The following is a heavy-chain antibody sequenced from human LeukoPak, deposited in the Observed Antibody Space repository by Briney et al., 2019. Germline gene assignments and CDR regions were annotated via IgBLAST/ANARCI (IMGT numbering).Heavy chain of an antibody. CDR2: ISPNNGGT. J-gene: IGHJ4*02. D-gene: IGHD2-15*01. CDR3: AREWDCSDGICFPRGFDF. Sequence: GASVKVSCKASGYTFTGNYVHWVRQAPGQGLEWMGWISPNNGGTSYAQNFRDRVTMTTDTSINTAYMELSWLTSDDTAVYYCAREWDCSDGICFPRGFDFWGQGTVVTVSS. CDR1: GYTFTGNY. V-gene: IGHV1-2*02.